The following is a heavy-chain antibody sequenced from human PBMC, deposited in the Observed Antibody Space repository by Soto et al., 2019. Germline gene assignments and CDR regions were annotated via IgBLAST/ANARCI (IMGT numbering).Heavy chain of an antibody. CDR3: AREITDILTGYYYYGMDV. D-gene: IGHD3-9*01. J-gene: IGHJ6*02. CDR2: ISSSGSTI. CDR1: GFTFSSYE. V-gene: IGHV3-48*03. Sequence: GGSLRLSCAASGFTFSSYEMNWVRQAPGKGLEWVSYISSSGSTIYYADSVKGRFTISRDNAKNSLYLQMNSLRVEDTAVYYCAREITDILTGYYYYGMDVWGQGTTVTVSS.